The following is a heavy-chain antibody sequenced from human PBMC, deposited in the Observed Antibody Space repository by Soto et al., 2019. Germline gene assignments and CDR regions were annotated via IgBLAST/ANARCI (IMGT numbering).Heavy chain of an antibody. CDR1: GFTFSNAW. CDR2: ISGSGGST. V-gene: IGHV3-23*01. J-gene: IGHJ4*02. D-gene: IGHD6-19*01. Sequence: GGSLRLSCAASGFTFSNAWMNWVRQAPGKGLEWVSAISGSGGSTYYADSVKGRFTISRDNSKNTLYLQMNSLRAEDTAVYYCAKDRKSGSGWYWDYWGQGTLVTVSS. CDR3: AKDRKSGSGWYWDY.